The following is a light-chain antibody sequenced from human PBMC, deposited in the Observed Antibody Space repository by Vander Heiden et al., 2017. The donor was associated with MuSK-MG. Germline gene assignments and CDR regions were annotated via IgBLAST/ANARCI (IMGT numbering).Light chain of an antibody. CDR1: QGISSY. J-gene: IGKJ1*01. Sequence: DIQFTQSPSFLSASVGDRVTIHCRASQGISSYLAWYQQKPGKAPKLLIYAASTLQSGVPSRFSGSESGTGFTLTISSLQPEDFATYYCQQFNSYARTFGQGTKVEIK. CDR3: QQFNSYART. V-gene: IGKV1-9*01. CDR2: AAS.